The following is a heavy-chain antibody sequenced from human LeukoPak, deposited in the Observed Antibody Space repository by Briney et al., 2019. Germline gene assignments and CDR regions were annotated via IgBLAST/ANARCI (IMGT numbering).Heavy chain of an antibody. CDR2: TYYRSKWYN. D-gene: IGHD1-26*01. J-gene: IGHJ3*02. CDR1: GVSVSSNSAA. V-gene: IGHV6-1*01. CDR3: VRDREGIVGATDAFDI. Sequence: SQTLSLTCAISGVSVSSNSAAWNWIRQSPSRGLEWLGRTYYRSKWYNDYAVSVKSRITINPDTSKNQFSLQLNSVTPEDTAVYYCVRDREGIVGATDAFDIWGQGTMVTVSS.